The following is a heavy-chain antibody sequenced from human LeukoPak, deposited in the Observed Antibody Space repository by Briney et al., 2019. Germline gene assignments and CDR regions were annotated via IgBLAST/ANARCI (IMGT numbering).Heavy chain of an antibody. Sequence: SETLSLTCTVSGGSISSSSYYWGWIRQPPGKGLEWIGSIYYTGSTYYNPSLKSRVTISVDTSKNQFSLKLSSVTAADTAVYYCARSYRYNWFDPWGQGTLVTVSS. D-gene: IGHD4-11*01. CDR1: GGSISSSSYY. V-gene: IGHV4-39*07. J-gene: IGHJ5*02. CDR2: IYYTGST. CDR3: ARSYRYNWFDP.